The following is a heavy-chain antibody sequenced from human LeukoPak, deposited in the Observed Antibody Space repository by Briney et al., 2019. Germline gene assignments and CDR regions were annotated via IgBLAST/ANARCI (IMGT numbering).Heavy chain of an antibody. CDR1: GFTFSSYS. V-gene: IGHV3-21*01. J-gene: IGHJ5*02. Sequence: PGGSLRLSCAASGFTFSSYSMKWVRQAPGKGLEWASSISSSSSYIYYADSVKGRFTISRDNARNSLYLQMNSLRAEDTAVYYCARDPGPFDPWGQGTLVTVSS. CDR3: ARDPGPFDP. CDR2: ISSSSSYI.